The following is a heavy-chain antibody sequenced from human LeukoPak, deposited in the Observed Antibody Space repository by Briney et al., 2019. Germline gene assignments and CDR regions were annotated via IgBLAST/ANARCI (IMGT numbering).Heavy chain of an antibody. Sequence: GGSLRLSCAASGFTFSSYEMNWVRQAPGKGLEWVSYISSSGSTIYYADSVKGRFTISRDNAKNSLYLQMNSLRAEDTAVYYCAELGITMIGGAWGKGTTVTVSS. CDR3: AELGITMIGGA. D-gene: IGHD3-10*02. CDR1: GFTFSSYE. CDR2: ISSSGSTI. J-gene: IGHJ6*04. V-gene: IGHV3-48*03.